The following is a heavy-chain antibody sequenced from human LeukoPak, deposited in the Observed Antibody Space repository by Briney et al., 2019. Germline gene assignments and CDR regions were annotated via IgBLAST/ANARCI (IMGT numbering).Heavy chain of an antibody. CDR2: ISSSSSYI. J-gene: IGHJ5*02. Sequence: GRSLRLSCAASGFTFSSYSMNWVRQAPGKGLEWVSSISSSSSYIYYADSVKGRFTISRDNAKNSLYLQMNSLRAEDTAVYYCARDSLPRIGPPTGFGPWGQGTLVTVSS. D-gene: IGHD2-21*01. V-gene: IGHV3-21*01. CDR3: ARDSLPRIGPPTGFGP. CDR1: GFTFSSYS.